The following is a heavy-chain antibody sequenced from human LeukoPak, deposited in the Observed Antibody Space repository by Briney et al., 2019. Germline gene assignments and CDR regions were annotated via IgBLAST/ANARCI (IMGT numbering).Heavy chain of an antibody. CDR1: GFSFSNYA. V-gene: IGHV3-23*01. Sequence: GGSLRLSCEVSGFSFSNYAMNGVRQAPGKGVEGVSAITADGGSTHYTISVKGRFIISRDTPKNTLYLQMNSLRAEDTAVYYCAKLFYAITFGGVHLPDAFDIWGQGTMVTVSS. CDR3: AKLFYAITFGGVHLPDAFDI. CDR2: ITADGGST. J-gene: IGHJ3*02. D-gene: IGHD3-16*01.